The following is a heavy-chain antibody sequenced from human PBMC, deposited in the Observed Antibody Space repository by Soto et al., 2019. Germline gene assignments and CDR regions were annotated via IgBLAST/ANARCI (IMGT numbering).Heavy chain of an antibody. J-gene: IGHJ4*02. Sequence: EVQLVESGGELVQPGGSLRLSCAASGFNFPTYAMNWVRQAPGKGLEWLSFIHMTHNVIFYADCVRGGFTISRDNAKDSLYLQMNSLRVEDTAVYYCVSDPDGDLDFDYWGQGTLVTVSS. D-gene: IGHD4-17*01. V-gene: IGHV3-48*01. CDR1: GFNFPTYA. CDR2: IHMTHNVI. CDR3: VSDPDGDLDFDY.